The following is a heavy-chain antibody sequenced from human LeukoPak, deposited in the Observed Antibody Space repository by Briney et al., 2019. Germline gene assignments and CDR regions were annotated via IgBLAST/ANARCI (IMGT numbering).Heavy chain of an antibody. CDR1: GFTLSDYY. V-gene: IGHV3-72*01. CDR3: ARLGPGTIDS. Sequence: GGSLRLSCAASGFTLSDYYVDWVRQAPGQGLERIGHSRNKANSYTTEYAASVRGRFTISRDDSKNSLYLHMDSLKTEDTAVYYCARLGPGTIDSWGQGTLVTVSS. J-gene: IGHJ4*02. D-gene: IGHD1-1*01. CDR2: SRNKANSYTT.